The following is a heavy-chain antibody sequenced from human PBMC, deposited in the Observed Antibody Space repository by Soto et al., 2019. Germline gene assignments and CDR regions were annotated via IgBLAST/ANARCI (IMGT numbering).Heavy chain of an antibody. V-gene: IGHV1-18*01. CDR2: ISAYNGNT. CDR3: VSARYSSGWAYNWFDP. J-gene: IGHJ5*02. Sequence: ASVKSSCKTSGYTFTSYCISWVRQATGQRLEWMGWISAYNGNTNYAQKLQGRVTMTTDTSTSTAYMQLRSLRSDDTAAYYCVSARYSSGWAYNWFDPWGEGTLVPVSS. CDR1: GYTFTSYC. D-gene: IGHD6-19*01.